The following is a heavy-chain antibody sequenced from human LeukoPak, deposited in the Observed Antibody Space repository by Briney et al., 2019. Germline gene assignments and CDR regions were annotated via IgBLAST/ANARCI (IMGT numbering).Heavy chain of an antibody. J-gene: IGHJ4*02. CDR2: IYYSGST. V-gene: IGHV4-39*01. D-gene: IGHD3-22*01. CDR3: ARRRRTYYYDSSGYSFDY. CDR1: GGSISSSSYY. Sequence: SETLSLTCTVSGGSISSSSYYWGWLRQPPGKGLEWIGSIYYSGSTYYNPSLKSRVTISVDTSTNQFSLKLSSVTAADTAVYYCARRRRTYYYDSSGYSFDYWGQGTLVTVSS.